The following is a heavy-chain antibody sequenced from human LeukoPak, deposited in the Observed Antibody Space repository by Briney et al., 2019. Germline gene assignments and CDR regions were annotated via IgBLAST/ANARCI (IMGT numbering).Heavy chain of an antibody. CDR3: ATARDCSSTSCYGDFDY. D-gene: IGHD2-2*01. CDR1: GFTFSSYS. Sequence: PGGSLRLSCPASGFTFSSYSMNWVRQAPGKGLEWVSSISSSSSYIYYADSVKGRFTISRDNAKNSLYLQMNSLRAEDTAVYYCATARDCSSTSCYGDFDYWGQGTLVTVSS. J-gene: IGHJ4*02. CDR2: ISSSSSYI. V-gene: IGHV3-21*01.